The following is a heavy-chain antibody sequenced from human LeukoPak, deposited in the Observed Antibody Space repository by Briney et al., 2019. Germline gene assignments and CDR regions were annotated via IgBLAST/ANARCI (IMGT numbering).Heavy chain of an antibody. J-gene: IGHJ5*02. CDR1: GFAVSTNY. CDR2: IYSDGST. V-gene: IGHV3-66*02. Sequence: PGGSLRLSCAASGFAVSTNYLSWVRHAPGKGLEWVSVIYSDGSTYYTDSVKGRFTISRDNSKNTLYLQMNGLSPEDTAVYYCAREQRSESYYPWGWFDPWGQGTLVTVSS. D-gene: IGHD1-26*01. CDR3: AREQRSESYYPWGWFDP.